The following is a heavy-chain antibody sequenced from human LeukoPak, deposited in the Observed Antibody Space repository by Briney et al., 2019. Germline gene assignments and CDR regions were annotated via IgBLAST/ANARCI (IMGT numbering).Heavy chain of an antibody. D-gene: IGHD3-10*01. V-gene: IGHV1-69*06. J-gene: IGHJ6*03. CDR1: GGTFSSYA. CDR3: ARGIQKLLWFGGYYYMDV. Sequence: ASVKVSCKASGGTFSSYAISWVRQAPGQGLEWMGGIIPIFGTANYAQKFQGRVTITADKSTSTAYMELSSLRSEDTAVYYRARGIQKLLWFGGYYYMDVWGKGTTVTISS. CDR2: IIPIFGTA.